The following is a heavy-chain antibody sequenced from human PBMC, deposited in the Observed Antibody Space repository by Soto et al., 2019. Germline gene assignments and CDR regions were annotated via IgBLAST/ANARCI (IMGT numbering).Heavy chain of an antibody. V-gene: IGHV4-30-4*01. D-gene: IGHD3-22*01. CDR2: IYCSGST. Sequence: QVQLQESGPGLVKPSQTLSLTCTVSGGSISSGDSYWSWIRQPPGRGLEWIGYIYCSGSTYYTPSLKSRVTISVDTSKNQFSLKLSSVTAADTAVYYCARAAKTYYYDSNGYYYTFDIWGQGTMVTVSS. J-gene: IGHJ3*02. CDR3: ARAAKTYYYDSNGYYYTFDI. CDR1: GGSISSGDSY.